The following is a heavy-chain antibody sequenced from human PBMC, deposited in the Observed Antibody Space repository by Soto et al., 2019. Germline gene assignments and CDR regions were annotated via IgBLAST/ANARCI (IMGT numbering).Heavy chain of an antibody. Sequence: GGSLRLSCAASGFTFSSYAMSWVRQAPGKGLEWVSVISGSGGRTYYADSVKGRFTISRDNSKNTLYLQMNSLRAEDTAVYYCAKDPDSSGNPEYFQHWGQGTLVTVSS. CDR2: ISGSGGRT. CDR1: GFTFSSYA. CDR3: AKDPDSSGNPEYFQH. D-gene: IGHD6-19*01. J-gene: IGHJ1*01. V-gene: IGHV3-23*01.